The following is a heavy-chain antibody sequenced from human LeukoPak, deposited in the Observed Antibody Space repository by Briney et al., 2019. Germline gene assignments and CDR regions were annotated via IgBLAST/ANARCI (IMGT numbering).Heavy chain of an antibody. D-gene: IGHD4-17*01. V-gene: IGHV3-53*01. CDR3: ARDPEHGDYYYYYYMDV. J-gene: IGHJ6*03. Sequence: PGGSLRLSCAVSGFTVSYNYMSWVRQAPGKGLEWVSIIYSSGTTYYADSVKGRFTISRDNSKNTLYLQMNSLRAEDTAVYYCARDPEHGDYYYYYYMDVWGKGTTVTVSS. CDR2: IYSSGTT. CDR1: GFTVSYNY.